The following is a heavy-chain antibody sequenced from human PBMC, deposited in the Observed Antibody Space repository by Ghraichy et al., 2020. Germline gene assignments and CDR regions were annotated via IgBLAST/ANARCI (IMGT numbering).Heavy chain of an antibody. CDR1: GDSISSTSPY. CDR2: IYYSGNI. V-gene: IGHV4-39*01. CDR3: ARHRGAVLRFLEWSFDL. D-gene: IGHD3-3*01. J-gene: IGHJ4*02. Sequence: ESLNISCTVSGDSISSTSPYWGWIRQSPGKGLEWIGTIYYSGNIYYNPSLKSRVTISVHTSKKQFSLKLSSVTAADTAVYYCARHRGAVLRFLEWSFDLWGQGTLVSVSS.